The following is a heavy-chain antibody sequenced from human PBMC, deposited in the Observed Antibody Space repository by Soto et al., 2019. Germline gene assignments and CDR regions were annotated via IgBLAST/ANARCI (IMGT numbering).Heavy chain of an antibody. Sequence: EVQLVESGGGLIQPGGSLRLSCAASGFTVSSHYMSWVRQAPGKGLEWVSVIYSGGSTYYADSVKGRFTISRDNSKNTLYLQMNSLRAEDTAVYYCARDPRSIAAAGGGYYYYGMDVWGQGTTVTVSS. J-gene: IGHJ6*02. D-gene: IGHD6-13*01. CDR1: GFTVSSHY. V-gene: IGHV3-53*01. CDR2: IYSGGST. CDR3: ARDPRSIAAAGGGYYYYGMDV.